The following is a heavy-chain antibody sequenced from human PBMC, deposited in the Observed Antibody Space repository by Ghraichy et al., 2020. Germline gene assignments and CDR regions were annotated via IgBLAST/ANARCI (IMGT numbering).Heavy chain of an antibody. J-gene: IGHJ2*01. CDR3: ARVRGRSYVWYFDL. CDR2: TRNKANRYIT. D-gene: IGHD1-26*01. CDR1: GFTFSDHY. Sequence: GGSPRLSCAASGFTFSDHYMDWVRQAPGKGLEWVGRTRNKANRYITEYAASVKGRFIISRDDSKDSVYLQMNSLKTEDTAVYYCARVRGRSYVWYFDLWGRGTLVTVSS. V-gene: IGHV3-72*01.